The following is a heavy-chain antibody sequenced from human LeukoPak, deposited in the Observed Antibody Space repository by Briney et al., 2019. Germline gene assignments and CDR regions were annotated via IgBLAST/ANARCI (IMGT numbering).Heavy chain of an antibody. J-gene: IGHJ4*02. V-gene: IGHV4-4*07. D-gene: IGHD3-16*01. CDR2: SYTTGST. Sequence: PSETLSLTCTVSGGSISSYYWSWLRQPAGKALEWIGRSYTTGSTNYNPSLKSRVTMSLDTSKNQFSLKLSSVTAADTAVYYCARSGGSGFQLDSWGQGTLVTVSS. CDR1: GGSISSYY. CDR3: ARSGGSGFQLDS.